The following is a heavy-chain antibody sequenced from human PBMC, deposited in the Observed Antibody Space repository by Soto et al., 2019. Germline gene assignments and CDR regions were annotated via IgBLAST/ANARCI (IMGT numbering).Heavy chain of an antibody. CDR3: ARHAVHSSGFIDY. CDR2: IYYSGST. D-gene: IGHD6-19*01. J-gene: IGHJ4*02. V-gene: IGHV4-39*01. CDR1: GGSISRGNYY. Sequence: SETLSLTCTVSGGSISRGNYYWSWIRQPPGKGLEWIGSIYYSGSTYYIPSLKSRATISVDTSKNQFSLKLSSVTAADTAVYYCARHAVHSSGFIDYWGQGTLVTVSS.